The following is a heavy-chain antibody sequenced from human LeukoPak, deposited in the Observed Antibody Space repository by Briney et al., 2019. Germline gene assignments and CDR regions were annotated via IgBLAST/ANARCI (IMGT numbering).Heavy chain of an antibody. V-gene: IGHV4-39*07. D-gene: IGHD3/OR15-3a*01. Sequence: SETLSLTCTVSGGSISSTNYLWGWVRQPPGKGLEWIGSISYTGTTYYSPSLKSRVTISVDTSKNQLSLKVSSVTAADTAVFYCARDPDFWTGYYYFDYWGQGTLVTVSS. CDR1: GGSISSTNYL. CDR2: ISYTGTT. J-gene: IGHJ4*02. CDR3: ARDPDFWTGYYYFDY.